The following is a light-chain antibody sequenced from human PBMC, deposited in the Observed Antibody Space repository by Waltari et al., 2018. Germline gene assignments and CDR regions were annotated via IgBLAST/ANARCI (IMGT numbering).Light chain of an antibody. Sequence: DIQMTQSPSTLSASVGDRVTITCRASQNSKIWLTWYQQTPGKAPNLLIYKASSLQSGVPSRFSGSGSGTEFALTINSRQPDDFATYYCQQYDTYPWTFGHGTKVEIK. CDR1: QNSKIW. J-gene: IGKJ1*01. CDR2: KAS. V-gene: IGKV1-5*03. CDR3: QQYDTYPWT.